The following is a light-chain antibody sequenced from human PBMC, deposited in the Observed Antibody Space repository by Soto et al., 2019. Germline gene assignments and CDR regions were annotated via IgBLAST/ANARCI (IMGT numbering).Light chain of an antibody. V-gene: IGKV2-30*01. CDR3: MQGTHWPLA. CDR2: KVS. J-gene: IGKJ2*01. Sequence: DVVMTQSPLSLPVTLGQPASISCRSSQSLVYSDGNTYLNWFQQRPGQSPRRLIYKVSNRDSGVPDRFSGSGSGTDFTVKISRVEAEDVGVYYCMQGTHWPLAFGQGTKLEIK. CDR1: QSLVYSDGNTY.